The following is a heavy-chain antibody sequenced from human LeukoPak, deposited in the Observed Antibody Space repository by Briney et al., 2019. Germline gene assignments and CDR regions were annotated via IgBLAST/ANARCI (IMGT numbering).Heavy chain of an antibody. CDR2: ISSSSNYI. D-gene: IGHD6-13*01. V-gene: IGHV3-21*06. CDR1: GFNFSNYN. Sequence: PGGSLRLSCAASGFNFSNYNMSWVRQAPGKGLEWVSVISSSSNYIYYAGSVKGRFTISRENAKNSLYLQMNSLRAEDTAVYYCARVSTAASLAIDGWGQGTLVTVS. CDR3: ARVSTAASLAIDG. J-gene: IGHJ4*02.